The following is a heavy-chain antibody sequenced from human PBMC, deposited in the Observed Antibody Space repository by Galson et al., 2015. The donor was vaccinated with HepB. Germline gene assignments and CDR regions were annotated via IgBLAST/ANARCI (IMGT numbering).Heavy chain of an antibody. Sequence: SLKLSCTASGYTFTSYGISWVRQAPGQGLEWMGWISAYNGNTNYAQKLQGRVTMTTDTSTSTAYMELRSLRSDDTAVYYCASDSVDCSGGSCYSYYYGMDVWGQGTTVTVSS. J-gene: IGHJ6*02. CDR1: GYTFTSYG. CDR3: ASDSVDCSGGSCYSYYYGMDV. V-gene: IGHV1-18*04. D-gene: IGHD2-15*01. CDR2: ISAYNGNT.